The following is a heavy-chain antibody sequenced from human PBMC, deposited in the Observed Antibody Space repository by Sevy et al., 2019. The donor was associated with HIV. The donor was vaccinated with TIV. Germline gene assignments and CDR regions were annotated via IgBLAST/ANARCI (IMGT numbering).Heavy chain of an antibody. CDR1: GFTFGDYA. J-gene: IGHJ3*02. CDR2: IRSKAYGGTT. CDR3: TREGLQQWLVASFFDI. V-gene: IGHV3-49*03. Sequence: GESLKISCTASGFTFGDYAMSRFRQAPGKGLEWVGFIRSKAYGGTTEYAASVKGRFTISRDDSKSIAYLQMNSLKTEDTAVYYCTREGLQQWLVASFFDIWGQGTMVTVSS. D-gene: IGHD6-19*01.